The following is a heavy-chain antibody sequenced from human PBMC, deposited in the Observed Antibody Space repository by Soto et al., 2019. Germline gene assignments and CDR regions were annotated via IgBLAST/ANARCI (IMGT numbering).Heavy chain of an antibody. CDR1: GGSISSRSYY. D-gene: IGHD6-13*01. V-gene: IGHV4-39*01. J-gene: IGHJ3*02. Sequence: QLQLQESGPGLVKPSETLSLTCTDSGGSISSRSYYWGWIRQPPGKGLEWIGSIYYSGSTYYNPSLKSRVTISVDTSKNQFSLKLSSVTAADTAVYYCASHVAAARPQVGAFDIWGQGTMVTVSS. CDR3: ASHVAAARPQVGAFDI. CDR2: IYYSGST.